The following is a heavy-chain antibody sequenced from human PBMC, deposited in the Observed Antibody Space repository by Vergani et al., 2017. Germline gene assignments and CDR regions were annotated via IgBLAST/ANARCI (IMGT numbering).Heavy chain of an antibody. Sequence: QVQLQESGPGLVRPSQTLSLTRTVSGGSISSGSYYCSWFRQPAGKGLEWIGRFYTGGGTSYNPSLKSRVTISVDTSKNQFSLQLSSVTAADTAVYYCARDPLYSTTWPFLLLDMDVWGQGTTVTVSS. J-gene: IGHJ6*02. CDR3: ARDPLYSTTWPFLLLDMDV. CDR1: GGSISSGSYY. V-gene: IGHV4-61*02. CDR2: FYTGGGT. D-gene: IGHD6-13*01.